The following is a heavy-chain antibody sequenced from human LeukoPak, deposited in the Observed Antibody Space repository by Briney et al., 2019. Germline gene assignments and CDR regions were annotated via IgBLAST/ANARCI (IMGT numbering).Heavy chain of an antibody. CDR2: IYYSGST. CDR3: ARGVPAAVYYYYGMDV. V-gene: IGHV4-61*01. D-gene: IGHD2-2*01. J-gene: IGHJ6*04. Sequence: PSETLSLTCTVSGGSVSSGSYYWSWIRQPPGTGLEWIGYIYYSGSTNYNPSLKSRVTISVDTSKSQFSLKLSSVTAADTAVYYCARGVPAAVYYYYGMDVWGKGTTVTVSS. CDR1: GGSVSSGSYY.